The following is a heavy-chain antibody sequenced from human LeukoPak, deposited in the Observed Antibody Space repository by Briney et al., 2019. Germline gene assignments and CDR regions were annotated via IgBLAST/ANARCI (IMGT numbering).Heavy chain of an antibody. D-gene: IGHD2-2*01. J-gene: IGHJ4*02. CDR1: GFTFSSYS. V-gene: IGHV3-21*01. CDR3: ARAGGYCSSTSCYPLYYFDY. Sequence: PGGSLRLSCAASGFTFSSYSMNWVRQAPGKGLEWVSSISSSSSYIYYAGSVKCLFTISRDNDKTSLYLQMNSLRAEDTAVYYCARAGGYCSSTSCYPLYYFDYWGQGTLVTVSS. CDR2: ISSSSSYI.